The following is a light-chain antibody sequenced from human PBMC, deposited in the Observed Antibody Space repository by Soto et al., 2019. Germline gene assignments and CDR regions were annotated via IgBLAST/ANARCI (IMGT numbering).Light chain of an antibody. V-gene: IGKV3-20*01. CDR2: RAS. J-gene: IGKJ1*01. CDR3: QHSDGSLWT. CDR1: QSVRRSF. Sequence: ESGLRQSPGTVSLSPGERDALSCGARQSVRRSFLAWYQQKPGQAPSLLIYRASSRASCIPDMFSGSGSGTDFTLTISRREPEDFAVYFWQHSDGSLWTFGQGTKVENK.